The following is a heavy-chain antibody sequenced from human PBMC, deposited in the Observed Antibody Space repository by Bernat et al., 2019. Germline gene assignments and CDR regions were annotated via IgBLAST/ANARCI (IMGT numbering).Heavy chain of an antibody. CDR1: GFTVSSNY. CDR3: ARDRVVVAGGWFDP. V-gene: IGHV3-53*01. D-gene: IGHD2-15*01. Sequence: EVQLVESGGGLIQPGGSLRLSCAASGFTVSSNYMSWVRQAPGKGLEWVSVIYSGGSTYYADSVKGRFTITRDNSKNTQYLQMNSLRAEDTAVYYCARDRVVVAGGWFDPWGQGTLVTVSS. J-gene: IGHJ5*02. CDR2: IYSGGST.